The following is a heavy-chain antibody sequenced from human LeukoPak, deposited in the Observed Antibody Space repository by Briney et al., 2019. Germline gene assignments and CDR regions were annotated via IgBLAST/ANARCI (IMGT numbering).Heavy chain of an antibody. D-gene: IGHD3-10*01. CDR1: GGSISSYY. Sequence: PSETLSLTCTVSGGSISSYYWSWIRQPPGKGLEWIGYIYYSGSTNYNPSLKSRVTISVDTSKNQFSLQLSSVTAADTAVYYCARGPEDVLLWFGESHFDYWGQGTLVTVSS. V-gene: IGHV4-59*01. CDR3: ARGPEDVLLWFGESHFDY. J-gene: IGHJ4*02. CDR2: IYYSGST.